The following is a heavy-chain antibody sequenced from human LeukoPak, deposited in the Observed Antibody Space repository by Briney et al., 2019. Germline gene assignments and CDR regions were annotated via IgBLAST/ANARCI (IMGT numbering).Heavy chain of an antibody. Sequence: QSGGSLRLSCAASGFTFNNYNMNWVRQAPGKGLEWVSAIGGSGGSTYYADSVKGRFSISRDDSKNTLYLQMNSLRAEDTAVYYCSKSNYWGQGTLVTVSS. V-gene: IGHV3-23*01. CDR1: GFTFNNYN. J-gene: IGHJ4*02. CDR3: SKSNY. CDR2: IGGSGGST.